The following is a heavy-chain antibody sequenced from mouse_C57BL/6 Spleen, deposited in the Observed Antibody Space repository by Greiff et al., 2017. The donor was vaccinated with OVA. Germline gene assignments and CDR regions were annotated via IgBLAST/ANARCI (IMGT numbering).Heavy chain of an antibody. CDR1: GFTFSDYG. V-gene: IGHV5-17*01. D-gene: IGHD1-1*01. CDR3: ARAGNYYYGSFWFAY. Sequence: DVQLVESGGGLVKPGGSLKLSCAASGFTFSDYGMHWVRQAPEKGLEWVAYISSGSSTIYYADTVKGRFTISRDNAKNTLFLQMTSLRSEDTAMYYCARAGNYYYGSFWFAYWGQGTLVTVSA. CDR2: ISSGSSTI. J-gene: IGHJ3*01.